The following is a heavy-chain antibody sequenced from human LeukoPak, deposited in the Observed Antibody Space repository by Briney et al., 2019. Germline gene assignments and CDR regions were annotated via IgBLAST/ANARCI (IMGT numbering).Heavy chain of an antibody. D-gene: IGHD5-12*01. CDR1: GFTFSSYS. Sequence: GGSLRLSCATSGFTFSSYSMNWVRQAPGKGLEWVSYIRSSGDMIYYADSVKGRFTISRDNAKKSVSLQLNSLRDEDTAVYYCARGKGYSGYDYGDFDYWGQGTLVTVSS. V-gene: IGHV3-48*02. CDR3: ARGKGYSGYDYGDFDY. J-gene: IGHJ4*02. CDR2: IRSSGDMI.